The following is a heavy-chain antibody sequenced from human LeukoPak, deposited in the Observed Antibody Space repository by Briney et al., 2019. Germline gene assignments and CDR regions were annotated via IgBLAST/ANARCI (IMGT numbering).Heavy chain of an antibody. Sequence: PGGSLRLSCAASGFTFSSYGMHWVRQAPGKGLEWVAVIWYDGSNKYYADSVKGRFTISRDNSKNTLYLQMNSLRAEDTAVYYCARDLGRKDFDYWGQGTLVTVSS. J-gene: IGHJ4*02. CDR2: IWYDGSNK. D-gene: IGHD2-15*01. V-gene: IGHV3-33*01. CDR1: GFTFSSYG. CDR3: ARDLGRKDFDY.